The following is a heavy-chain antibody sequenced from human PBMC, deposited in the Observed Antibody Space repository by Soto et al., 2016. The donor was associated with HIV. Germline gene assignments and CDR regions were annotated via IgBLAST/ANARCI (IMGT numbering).Heavy chain of an antibody. J-gene: IGHJ6*03. V-gene: IGHV4-59*01. D-gene: IGHD3-3*01. CDR2: IFYSGST. Sequence: QVQLRESGPGLVKPSETLSLNCSVSGSTISGYYWSWIRQTPGKGLEWIGSIFYSGSTNYNPSLKSRVSISVDMSKSQFFLKMSSVSAADTAIYYCARVTDNTISDWPQSEYYMDSGAKG. CDR3: ARVTDNTISDWPQSEYYMDS. CDR1: GSTISGYY.